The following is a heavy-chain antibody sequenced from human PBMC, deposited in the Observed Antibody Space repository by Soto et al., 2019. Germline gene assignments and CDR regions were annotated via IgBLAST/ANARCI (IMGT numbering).Heavy chain of an antibody. V-gene: IGHV3-30*03. CDR1: GISFSSYA. D-gene: IGHD6-19*01. Sequence: QVQLVESGGGVVQPGGSLRVSCAASGISFSSYAIHWVRQAPGKGLERVAGISYDASNKYYPDAVKGRFTVSRDNSKNSLYRQMNSLRVENTAASRCVIELWPERGSGSPLDYWGQGTLVSVSS. CDR3: VIELWPERGSGSPLDY. CDR2: ISYDASNK. J-gene: IGHJ4*02.